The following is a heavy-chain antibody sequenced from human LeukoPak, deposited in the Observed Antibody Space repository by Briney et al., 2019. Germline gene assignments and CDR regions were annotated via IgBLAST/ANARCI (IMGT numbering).Heavy chain of an antibody. CDR2: ISYDGSNK. D-gene: IGHD3-10*02. CDR3: AKDGPWVRVFGPQPLMDV. CDR1: GFTFSSYA. V-gene: IGHV3-30*04. Sequence: PGGSLRLSCAASGFTFSSYAMHWVRQAPGKGLEWVAVISYDGSNKYYADSVKGRFTISRDNSKNTLYLQMNSLRAEDTAVYYCAKDGPWVRVFGPQPLMDVWGKGTTVTISS. J-gene: IGHJ6*03.